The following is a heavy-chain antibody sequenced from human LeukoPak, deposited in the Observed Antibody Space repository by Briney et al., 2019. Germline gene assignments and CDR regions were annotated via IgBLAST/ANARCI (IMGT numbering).Heavy chain of an antibody. D-gene: IGHD1/OR15-1a*01. Sequence: GGSLRLSCVASGFTFSDHHMDWVRQAPGKGLEWVGRIRDKAHSHTTEYVASVKGRFTISRDDSKNSLYLQMSSLKIEDTAVYFCARMGGWKNGFDGSDFWGRGTMVTVSS. CDR3: ARMGGWKNGFDGSDF. V-gene: IGHV3-72*01. CDR1: GFTFSDHH. J-gene: IGHJ3*01. CDR2: IRDKAHSHTT.